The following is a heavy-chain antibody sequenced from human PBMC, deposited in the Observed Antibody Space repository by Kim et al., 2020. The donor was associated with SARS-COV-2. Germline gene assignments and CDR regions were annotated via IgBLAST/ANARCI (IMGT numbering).Heavy chain of an antibody. CDR3: ARFSAAGTTFDY. V-gene: IGHV2-70*01. D-gene: IGHD6-13*01. J-gene: IGHJ4*02. Sequence: KYYSKSLKTRLTISKDTSNNQVVLTMTNMDPVDTATYYCARFSAAGTTFDYWGQGTLVTVSS. CDR2: K.